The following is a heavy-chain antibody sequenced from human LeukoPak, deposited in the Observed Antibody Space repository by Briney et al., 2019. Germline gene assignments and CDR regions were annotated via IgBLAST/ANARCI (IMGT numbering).Heavy chain of an antibody. D-gene: IGHD2-15*01. J-gene: IGHJ4*02. Sequence: PSETLSLTCTVSGGSISSYYWSWIRQPPGKALEWIGYIYSSGGTSYNPSLESRVTISIDTSESQFSLKLSSVTAADTAVYYCARSYCSAGSCYSKIFDSWGQGTLVTVSS. CDR1: GGSISSYY. V-gene: IGHV4-59*08. CDR2: IYSSGGT. CDR3: ARSYCSAGSCYSKIFDS.